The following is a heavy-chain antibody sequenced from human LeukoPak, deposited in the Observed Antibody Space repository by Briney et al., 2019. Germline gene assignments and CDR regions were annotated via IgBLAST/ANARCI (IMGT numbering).Heavy chain of an antibody. CDR3: ARTASYYMDV. V-gene: IGHV1-18*01. J-gene: IGHJ6*03. CDR1: G. Sequence: GXSXVRQAPGQGLEWMGWISAYNGNTNYAQKLQGRVTMTTDTSTSTAYMELRSLRSDDTAVYYCARTASYYMDVWGKGTTVTVSS. CDR2: ISAYNGNT.